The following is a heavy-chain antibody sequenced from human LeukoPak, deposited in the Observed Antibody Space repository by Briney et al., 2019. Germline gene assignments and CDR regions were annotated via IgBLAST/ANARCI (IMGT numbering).Heavy chain of an antibody. D-gene: IGHD3-22*01. V-gene: IGHV4-30-4*01. CDR1: GGSISSGDYY. J-gene: IGHJ4*02. CDR2: IYYSGTA. Sequence: SQTLSLTCTVSGGSISSGDYYWSWIRQPPGKGLEWIGYIYYSGTAFYNPSLKSRVTISVDTSKNQFSLKLSSVTAADTAVYYCARDRYLDGSGYWDWGQGTLVTVSS. CDR3: ARDRYLDGSGYWD.